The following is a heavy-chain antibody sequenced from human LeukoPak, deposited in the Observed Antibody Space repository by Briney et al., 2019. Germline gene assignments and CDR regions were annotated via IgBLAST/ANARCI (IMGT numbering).Heavy chain of an antibody. V-gene: IGHV3-21*01. J-gene: IGHJ3*02. CDR3: AREFNPPDAFDI. CDR2: ISSSSSYI. Sequence: PGGSLRLSCAASGFTFSSYSMNWVRQAPGKGLEWVSSISSSSSYIYYADSVKGRFTISRDNSKNSLYLQMNGLRAEDTAVYYCAREFNPPDAFDIWGQGTMVTVSS. CDR1: GFTFSSYS.